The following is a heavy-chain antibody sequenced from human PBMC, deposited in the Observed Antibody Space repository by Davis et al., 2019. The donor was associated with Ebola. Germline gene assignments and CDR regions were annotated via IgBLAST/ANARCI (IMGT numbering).Heavy chain of an antibody. CDR1: GFTFSSYS. Sequence: GESLKISCAASGFTFSSYSMNRVRQAPGKGLEWVSSITVTSNYTYYADSVKGRFTISRDNAKNSLYLQMNSLRAEDTAVYYCARRNWFDPWGQGTLVTVSS. CDR2: ITVTSNYT. V-gene: IGHV3-21*01. J-gene: IGHJ5*02. CDR3: ARRNWFDP.